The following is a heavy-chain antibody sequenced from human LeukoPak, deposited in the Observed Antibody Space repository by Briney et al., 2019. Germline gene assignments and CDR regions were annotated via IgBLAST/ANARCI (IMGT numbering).Heavy chain of an antibody. CDR2: TYYRSKWYN. CDR1: GDSVSSNSAA. V-gene: IGHV6-1*01. D-gene: IGHD6-13*01. J-gene: IGHJ4*02. Sequence: SQTLSLTCAISGDSVSSNSAAWNWNRQSPSRDLERLGRTYYRSKWYNDYAVSVKSRITINPDTSKNQFSLQLNSVTPEDTAVYYCARDEIAAAGTCPFDYWGQGTLVTVSS. CDR3: ARDEIAAAGTCPFDY.